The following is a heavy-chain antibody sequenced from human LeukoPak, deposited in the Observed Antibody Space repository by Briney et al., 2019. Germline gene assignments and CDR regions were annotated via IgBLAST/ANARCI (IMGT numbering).Heavy chain of an antibody. CDR3: ARDMTGYITPLHDY. D-gene: IGHD6-13*01. CDR2: ISSSSSYI. Sequence: KPGGSLRLSCAASGFTFSSYSMNWVRQAPGKGLEWVSSISSSSSYIFYADSVKGRFTISRDNAKNSLYLQMNSLRAEDTAVYYCARDMTGYITPLHDYWGQGTLVTVSS. J-gene: IGHJ4*02. CDR1: GFTFSSYS. V-gene: IGHV3-21*01.